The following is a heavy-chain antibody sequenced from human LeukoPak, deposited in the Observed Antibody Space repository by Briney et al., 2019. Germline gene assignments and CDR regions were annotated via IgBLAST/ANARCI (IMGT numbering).Heavy chain of an antibody. CDR1: GFTFSSYS. CDR3: ARDSGDYYDSGDY. J-gene: IGHJ4*02. CDR2: ISSSSSTI. Sequence: GGSLRLSCAASGFTFSSYSMNWVRQAPGKGREWVSYISSSSSTIYYADSVKGRFTISRDNAKNSLYLQINSLRAEDTAVYYCARDSGDYYDSGDYWGQGTLVTVSS. D-gene: IGHD3-22*01. V-gene: IGHV3-48*01.